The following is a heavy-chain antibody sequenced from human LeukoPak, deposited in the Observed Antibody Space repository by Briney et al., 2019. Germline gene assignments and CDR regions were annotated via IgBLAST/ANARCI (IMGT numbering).Heavy chain of an antibody. CDR3: ARDNVVDATSGIDY. Sequence: PSETLSLTCTVSGGSISSYYWSWIRQPPGKGLEWIGYIYYSGGTNYNPSLKSRVTISVDTSKNQFSLKLSSVTAADTAVYYCARDNVVDATSGIDYWGQGTLVTVSS. CDR2: IYYSGGT. V-gene: IGHV4-59*01. CDR1: GGSISSYY. J-gene: IGHJ4*02. D-gene: IGHD2-21*01.